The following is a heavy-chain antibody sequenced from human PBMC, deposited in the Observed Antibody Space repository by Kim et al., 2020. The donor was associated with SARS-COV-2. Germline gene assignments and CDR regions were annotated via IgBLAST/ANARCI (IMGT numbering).Heavy chain of an antibody. CDR1: GYTFTSYA. D-gene: IGHD2-21*02. CDR2: INTNTGNP. Sequence: ASVKVSCKASGYTFTSYAMNWVRQAPGQGLEWMGWINTNTGNPTYAQGFTGRFVFSLDTSVSTAYLQISSLKAEDTAVYYCARETARYCGGDCYSVYFQHWGQGTLVTVSS. V-gene: IGHV7-4-1*02. J-gene: IGHJ1*01. CDR3: ARETARYCGGDCYSVYFQH.